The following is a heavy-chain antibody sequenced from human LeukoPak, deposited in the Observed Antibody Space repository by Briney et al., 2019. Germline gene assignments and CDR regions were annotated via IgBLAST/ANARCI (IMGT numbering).Heavy chain of an antibody. Sequence: PGGSLRLSCAASGFTFRNYWMSWVRQAPGKGLECVAKINQDGSEKDYVDSVKGRFTISRDNAKNSLYLQMNRLRAEDTAVYYCARGSEWDRFFASDIWGQGTMVTVSS. CDR2: INQDGSEK. V-gene: IGHV3-7*01. CDR3: ARGSEWDRFFASDI. D-gene: IGHD1-26*01. J-gene: IGHJ3*02. CDR1: GFTFRNYW.